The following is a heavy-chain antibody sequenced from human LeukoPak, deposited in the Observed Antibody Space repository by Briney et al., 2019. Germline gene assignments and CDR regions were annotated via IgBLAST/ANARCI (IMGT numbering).Heavy chain of an antibody. CDR3: ARQTTYDFWRMDY. CDR2: MKNYGGGWTT. D-gene: IGHD3-3*01. V-gene: IGHV3-15*01. CDR1: GLTFSAAW. Sequence: GGSLRLSCVVSGLTFSAAWMNWVRQAPGKGLEWVGRMKNYGGGWTTDYAAPVKGRFTISRDDSKNTLYLQMNSLMTEDTAMYYCARQTTYDFWRMDYWGQGTLVTVSS. J-gene: IGHJ4*02.